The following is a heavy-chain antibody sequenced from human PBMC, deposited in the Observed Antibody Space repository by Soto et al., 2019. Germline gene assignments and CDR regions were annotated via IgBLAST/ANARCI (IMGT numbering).Heavy chain of an antibody. V-gene: IGHV3-23*01. J-gene: IGHJ6*02. CDR3: AKVSNLYYYYGMDV. CDR1: GFTFSSYA. CDR2: ISGSGGST. Sequence: GGSLRLSCAASGFTFSSYAMSWVRQSPGKGLEWVSAISGSGGSTYYADSVKGRFTISRDNSKNTLYLQMNSLRAEDTAVYYCAKVSNLYYYYGMDVWGQGTTVTVSS.